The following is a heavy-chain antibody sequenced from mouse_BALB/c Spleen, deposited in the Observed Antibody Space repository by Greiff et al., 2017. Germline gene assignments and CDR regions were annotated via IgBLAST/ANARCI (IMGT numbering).Heavy chain of an antibody. CDR1: GFTFSSYT. CDR3: ASLGAGNY. J-gene: IGHJ2*01. CDR2: ISNGGGST. V-gene: IGHV5-12-2*01. D-gene: IGHD3-3*01. Sequence: EVQLVESGGGLVQPGGSLKLSCAASGFTFSSYTMSWVRQTPEKRLEWVAYISNGGGSTYYPDTVKGRFTISRDNAKNTLYLQMSSLKSEDTAMYYCASLGAGNYWGQGTTLTVSS.